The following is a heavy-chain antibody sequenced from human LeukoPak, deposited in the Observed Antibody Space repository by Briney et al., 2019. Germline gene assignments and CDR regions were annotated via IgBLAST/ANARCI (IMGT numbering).Heavy chain of an antibody. Sequence: SETLSLTCAVSGGSISSGSWWNWVRQPPGRGLEWIGEIYHDGSANYSPSLKTPATISVDKSKNQFSLKLTSVTAADTAVYYCGGHFSTTSGDYWGQGTLVTVSS. V-gene: IGHV4-4*02. CDR1: GGSISSGSW. CDR3: GGHFSTTSGDY. CDR2: IYHDGSA. D-gene: IGHD3/OR15-3a*01. J-gene: IGHJ4*02.